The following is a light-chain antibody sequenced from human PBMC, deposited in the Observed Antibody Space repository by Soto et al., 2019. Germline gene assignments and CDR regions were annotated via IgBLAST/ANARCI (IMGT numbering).Light chain of an antibody. CDR1: QSISRT. CDR3: QQSRT. CDR2: DES. V-gene: IGKV3D-15*01. J-gene: IGKJ2*01. Sequence: EIVLTQSPDTLSVSAGEGATLSCRASQSISRTLAWYQQKSGKPPRLLIYDESSRATGIPDRFSGSGSGTDFTLTISSLQYEDFAVYYCQQSRTFAQGTKVDIK.